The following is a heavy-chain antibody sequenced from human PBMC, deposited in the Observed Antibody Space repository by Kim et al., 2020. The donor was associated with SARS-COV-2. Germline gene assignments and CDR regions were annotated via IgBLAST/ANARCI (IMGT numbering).Heavy chain of an antibody. CDR2: IFSGGAI. V-gene: IGHV3-53*01. CDR3: ARGGDSSGYYYGDH. CDR1: GFTVSDNY. Sequence: GGSLRLSCVASGFTVSDNYMTWVRQAPGKGLEWVSVIFSGGAIYYADSVKGRFIISRDNSKNTLYLQMNSLRAEDTAVYYCARGGDSSGYYYGDHWGQGT. D-gene: IGHD3-22*01. J-gene: IGHJ4*02.